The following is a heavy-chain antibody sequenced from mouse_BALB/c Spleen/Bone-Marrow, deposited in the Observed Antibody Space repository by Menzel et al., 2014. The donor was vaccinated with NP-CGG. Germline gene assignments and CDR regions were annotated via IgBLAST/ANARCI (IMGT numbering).Heavy chain of an antibody. CDR3: ARGHYYGSSYYAMDY. V-gene: IGHV1S137*01. D-gene: IGHD1-1*01. CDR2: ISTYYGDA. J-gene: IGHJ4*01. Sequence: VQLQESGAELVRPGVSVKTSCKGSGYTFTDYAMHWVKQSHAKSLEWIGVISTYYGDASYNQKFKGKATMTVDKSSSTAYMELARLTSEDSAIYYCARGHYYGSSYYAMDYWGQGTSVTVSS. CDR1: GYTFTDYA.